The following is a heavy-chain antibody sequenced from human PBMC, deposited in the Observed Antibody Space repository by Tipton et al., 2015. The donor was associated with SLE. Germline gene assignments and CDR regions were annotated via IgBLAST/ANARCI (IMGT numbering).Heavy chain of an antibody. V-gene: IGHV3-33*01. Sequence: SGYTFSRHGMHWVRQGPGKGLEWVAAIWYDGSKRCYGDSVKGRFTISRDDSKNTLYLEMNSLRAEDTAVYYCTRRGAAAQNYYYYMDVWGTGTTVSVSS. CDR3: TRRGAAAQNYYYYMDV. CDR2: IWYDGSKR. CDR1: GYTFSRHG. D-gene: IGHD6-13*01. J-gene: IGHJ6*03.